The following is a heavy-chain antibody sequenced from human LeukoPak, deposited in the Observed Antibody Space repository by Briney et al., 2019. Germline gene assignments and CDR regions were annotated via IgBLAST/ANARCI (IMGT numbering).Heavy chain of an antibody. CDR2: VGSCGDAI. J-gene: IGHJ5*02. D-gene: IGHD6-19*01. CDR1: GFTYSGYA. CDR3: ARPRITVAGTRYFDP. Sequence: GGSLRLSCAASGFTYSGYAMIWVRQAPGKGREWVSAVGSCGDAIYYADSGKGRFTICRDQANDTLSLQLNSLRPDDTAVYYCARPRITVAGTRYFDPWGQGTLVTVSS. V-gene: IGHV3-23*01.